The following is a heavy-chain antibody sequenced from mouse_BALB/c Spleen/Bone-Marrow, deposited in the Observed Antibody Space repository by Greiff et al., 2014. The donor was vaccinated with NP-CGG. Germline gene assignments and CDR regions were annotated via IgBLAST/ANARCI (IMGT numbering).Heavy chain of an antibody. J-gene: IGHJ4*01. V-gene: IGHV2-9*02. CDR1: GFSLTNYD. CDR3: ARITTATGAMDY. Sequence: VKLMESGPGLVAPSQSLSITCTVSGFSLTNYDVHWVSQPPGKGLEWLGVIWADGSTNYNSALMSRLSISKDNSKSQVFFKMNSLQTDDTAMYYCARITTATGAMDYWGQGTSVTVSS. D-gene: IGHD1-2*01. CDR2: IWADGST.